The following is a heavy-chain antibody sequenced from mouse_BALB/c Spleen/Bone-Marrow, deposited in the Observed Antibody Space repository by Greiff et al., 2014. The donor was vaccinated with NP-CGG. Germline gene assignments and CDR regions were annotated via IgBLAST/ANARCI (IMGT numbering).Heavy chain of an antibody. CDR3: AREGVDYFDY. CDR2: INPYNDGT. Sequence: QLQESGPELVKPGASVKMSCKASGYTFTSYVMHWVKQNPGQGLEWIGYINPYNDGTKYNEKFKGKATLTSDKSSSTAYMELSSLTSEDSAFYYCAREGVDYFDYWGQGTTLTVSS. CDR1: GYTFTSYV. J-gene: IGHJ2*01. V-gene: IGHV1-14*01.